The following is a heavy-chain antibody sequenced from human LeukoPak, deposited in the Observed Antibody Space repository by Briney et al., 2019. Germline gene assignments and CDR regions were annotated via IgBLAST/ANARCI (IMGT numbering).Heavy chain of an antibody. V-gene: IGHV4-59*08. Sequence: RRVTISVDTSKNQFSLKLNSVTAADTAVYYCARHAPGRSRFYFDYWGQGTLVTVSS. CDR3: ARHAPGRSRFYFDY. D-gene: IGHD2-15*01. J-gene: IGHJ4*02.